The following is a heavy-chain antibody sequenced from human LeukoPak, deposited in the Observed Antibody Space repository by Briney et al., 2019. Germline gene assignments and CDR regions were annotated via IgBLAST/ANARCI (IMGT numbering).Heavy chain of an antibody. CDR1: GDSISSYS. J-gene: IGHJ4*02. Sequence: SETLSLTCTVPGDSISSYSWTWIRQPAGKGLEWIGRISTSGSTSYNPSLKSRVTMSLDTSKNQFSLRLTSVTAADTAIYYCARQNGDYLWYLDYWGQGTLVTVSS. CDR2: ISTSGST. D-gene: IGHD4-17*01. V-gene: IGHV4-4*07. CDR3: ARQNGDYLWYLDY.